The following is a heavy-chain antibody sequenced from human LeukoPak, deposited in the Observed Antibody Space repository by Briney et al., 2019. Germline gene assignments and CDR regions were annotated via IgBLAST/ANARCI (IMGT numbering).Heavy chain of an antibody. D-gene: IGHD3-3*01. Sequence: ASVTVSCTASGYTFTIYYMHWVRQAPGQGLEWMGIINPSGGSTSYAQKFQGRVTMTRDTSTSTVYMELSSLRSEDTAVYYCARGVTIFGVVITPYYFDYWGQGTLVTVSS. CDR1: GYTFTIYY. CDR2: INPSGGST. J-gene: IGHJ4*02. V-gene: IGHV1-46*01. CDR3: ARGVTIFGVVITPYYFDY.